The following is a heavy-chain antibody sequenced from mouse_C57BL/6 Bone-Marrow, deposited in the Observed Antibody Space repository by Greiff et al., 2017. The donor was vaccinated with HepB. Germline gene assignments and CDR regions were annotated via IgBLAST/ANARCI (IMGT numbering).Heavy chain of an antibody. CDR2: ICTGGGT. V-gene: IGHV2-9-1*01. CDR3: ARNDAFYAMDY. CDR1: GFSLTSYA. J-gene: IGHJ4*01. Sequence: QVQLLQSGPGLVAPSQCLSITCTASGFSLTSYAISWVRQPPGKGLEWLGVICTGGGTNYNSALKSRLSISTDNSKSQVFLKMNSLQTEDTARYYCARNDAFYAMDYWGQGTTVTVSS.